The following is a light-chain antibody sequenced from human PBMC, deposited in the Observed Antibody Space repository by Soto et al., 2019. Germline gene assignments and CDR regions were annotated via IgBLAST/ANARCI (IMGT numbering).Light chain of an antibody. CDR3: QQYSNWPLT. V-gene: IGKV3D-15*01. CDR1: QSVSSK. CDR2: GAS. J-gene: IGKJ4*01. Sequence: EIVLTQSPGTLSLSPGETATLSCRASQSVSSKSAWYQQKPGQAPRLLIYGASTRAPGIPARFSGSGSGAEFTLTISSLQSEDFAVYYCQQYSNWPLTFGGGTKVDIK.